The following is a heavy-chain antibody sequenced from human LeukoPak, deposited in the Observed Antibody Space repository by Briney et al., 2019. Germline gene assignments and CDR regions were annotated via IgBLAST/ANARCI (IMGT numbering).Heavy chain of an antibody. J-gene: IGHJ5*02. Sequence: PSETLSLTCAVSGGSISSGGYSWSWIRQPPGKGLEWIGYIYHSRSTYYNPSLKSRVTISVDRSKNQFSLKLSSVTAADTAVYYCARRGNGYCSGGSCPNWFDPWGQGTLVTVSS. CDR2: IYHSRST. D-gene: IGHD2-15*01. V-gene: IGHV4-30-2*01. CDR3: ARRGNGYCSGGSCPNWFDP. CDR1: GGSISSGGYS.